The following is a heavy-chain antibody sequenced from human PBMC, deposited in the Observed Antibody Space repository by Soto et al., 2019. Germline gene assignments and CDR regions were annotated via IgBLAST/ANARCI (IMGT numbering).Heavy chain of an antibody. J-gene: IGHJ6*01. V-gene: IGHV3-13*05. CDR1: GFTFRNYD. Sequence: EVQLVESGGGLVQPGGSLRLSCEASGFTFRNYDMHWVRQGTGKGLEWVSGISAAGDPDYADSVEGRFTISRENAQNSFFLLMNRLRVGDTAVYYCARTDRDFYGLEVWGQGTTVIVSS. CDR2: ISAAGDP. CDR3: ARTDRDFYGLEV.